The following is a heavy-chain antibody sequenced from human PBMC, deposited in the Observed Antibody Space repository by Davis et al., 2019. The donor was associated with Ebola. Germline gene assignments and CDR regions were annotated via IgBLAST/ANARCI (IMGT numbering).Heavy chain of an antibody. Sequence: GGSLRLSCAASGFTFDDYAMHWARQAPGKGLEWVSGISWNSGSIGYADSVKGRFTISRDNAKNSLYLQMNSLRAEDTALYYCAKDIRYNWNSFDDWGQGTLVTVSS. CDR2: ISWNSGSI. J-gene: IGHJ4*02. CDR3: AKDIRYNWNSFDD. D-gene: IGHD1-20*01. V-gene: IGHV3-9*01. CDR1: GFTFDDYA.